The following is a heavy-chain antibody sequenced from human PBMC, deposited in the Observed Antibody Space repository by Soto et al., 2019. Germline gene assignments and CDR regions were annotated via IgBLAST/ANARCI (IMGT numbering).Heavy chain of an antibody. D-gene: IGHD2-2*01. CDR1: GGSISSSSYY. J-gene: IGHJ5*02. V-gene: IGHV4-39*07. CDR3: ARGYGSSTGCYDP. Sequence: PSETLSLTCTVSGGSISSSSYYWGWIRQPPGKGLEWIGSIYYSGSTNYNPSLKSRVTISVDTSKNQFSLKLSSVTAADTAVYYCARGYGSSTGCYDPWSQGTLVTVSS. CDR2: IYYSGST.